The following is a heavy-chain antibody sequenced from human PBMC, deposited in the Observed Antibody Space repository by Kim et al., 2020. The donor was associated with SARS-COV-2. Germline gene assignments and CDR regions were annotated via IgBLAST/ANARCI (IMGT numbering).Heavy chain of an antibody. D-gene: IGHD6-13*01. V-gene: IGHV1-18*01. CDR3: SRISVSSSWYFDY. Sequence: YAQQFQGRVTMNTDTATSTADMRVRSLKSDDTAVYYCSRISVSSSWYFDYWGQGTLVTVSS. J-gene: IGHJ4*02.